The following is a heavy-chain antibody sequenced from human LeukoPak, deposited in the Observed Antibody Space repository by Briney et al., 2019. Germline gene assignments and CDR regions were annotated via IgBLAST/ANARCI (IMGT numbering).Heavy chain of an antibody. CDR2: ISGSGGST. D-gene: IGHD3-16*01. CDR1: GFTFSCYA. CDR3: AKRFGGALDY. J-gene: IGHJ4*02. Sequence: PGGSLRLSFAAPGFTFSCYAMSWGRQAPGKGLEWVSAISGSGGSTYYADSVTGRFTISTDNSKNTLSLQMNSLRAEDTAVYYCAKRFGGALDYWGQGTLVTVSS. V-gene: IGHV3-23*01.